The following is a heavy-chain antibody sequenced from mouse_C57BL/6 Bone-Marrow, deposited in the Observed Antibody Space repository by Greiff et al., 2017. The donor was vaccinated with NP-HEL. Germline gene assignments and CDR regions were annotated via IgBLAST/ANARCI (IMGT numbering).Heavy chain of an antibody. Sequence: QVQLQQPGAELVKPGASVKMSCKASGYTFTSYWITWVKQRPGQGLEWIGDIYPGSGSTNYNEKFKSKATLTVDTSSSTAYMQLSSLTSEDSAVYYCARGDGGDYDLYAMDYWGQGTSVTVSS. D-gene: IGHD2-4*01. CDR3: ARGDGGDYDLYAMDY. V-gene: IGHV1-55*01. CDR1: GYTFTSYW. J-gene: IGHJ4*01. CDR2: IYPGSGST.